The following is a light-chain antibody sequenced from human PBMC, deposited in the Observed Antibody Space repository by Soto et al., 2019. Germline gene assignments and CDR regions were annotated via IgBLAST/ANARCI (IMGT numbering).Light chain of an antibody. J-gene: IGKJ3*01. V-gene: IGKV1-33*01. Sequence: DIQMTQFPSSLSASVGDRVTNTCQASQDISNSLNWYQQKPGKAPNLLIYHASNLGTGVPSRFSGSGSGTDFTFTISSLQPEDIATYYCQQYDDLPRTFGPGTKVDIK. CDR1: QDISNS. CDR3: QQYDDLPRT. CDR2: HAS.